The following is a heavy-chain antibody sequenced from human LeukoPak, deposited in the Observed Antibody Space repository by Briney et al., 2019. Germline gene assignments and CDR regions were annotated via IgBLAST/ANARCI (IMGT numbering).Heavy chain of an antibody. D-gene: IGHD3-22*01. CDR2: IDHTGST. CDR1: GDSISMHY. CDR3: ASGHYDSSGYVDDY. J-gene: IGHJ4*02. Sequence: SETLSLTCSVSGDSISMHYWSWIRQPPGKGLEWIGYIDHTGSTNYNPSLNSRVTISVDTSKNQFSLKLSSVTAADTAVYYCASGHYDSSGYVDDYWGQGTLVTVSS. V-gene: IGHV4-59*11.